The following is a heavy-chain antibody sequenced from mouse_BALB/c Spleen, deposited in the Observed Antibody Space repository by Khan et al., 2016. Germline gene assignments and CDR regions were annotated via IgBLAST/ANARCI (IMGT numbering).Heavy chain of an antibody. Sequence: QVQLKQSGAELMKPGASVKISCKATGYTFSSYWIEWVKQRPGHGLEWIGEILPGSGSTNYNEKFRGKAKFTADTSSNTAYMQLRRLTSEDSAVHYCARTDLRGYFDYWGQGTTLTVSS. D-gene: IGHD1-1*01. CDR2: ILPGSGST. V-gene: IGHV1-9*01. CDR1: GYTFSSYW. CDR3: ARTDLRGYFDY. J-gene: IGHJ2*01.